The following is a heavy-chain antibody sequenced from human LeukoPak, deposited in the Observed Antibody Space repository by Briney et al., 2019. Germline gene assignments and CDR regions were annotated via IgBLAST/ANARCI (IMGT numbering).Heavy chain of an antibody. D-gene: IGHD2-21*02. Sequence: GGSLRLSCAASGFPFSSNWMSWVRQAPGKGLEGVANIDQGGSDKYYVDSVKGRFTISRDNAKNSLYLQMNSLRDEDTAVYYCARVVAAITNWFDPWGQGTLVTVSS. J-gene: IGHJ5*02. CDR3: ARVVAAITNWFDP. V-gene: IGHV3-7*03. CDR2: IDQGGSDK. CDR1: GFPFSSNW.